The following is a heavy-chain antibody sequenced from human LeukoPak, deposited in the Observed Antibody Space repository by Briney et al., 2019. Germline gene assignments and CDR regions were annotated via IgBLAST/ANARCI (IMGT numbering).Heavy chain of an antibody. Sequence: GASVKVSCKASGYTFTTYAMQWVRQAPGQRLEWMGWINAGDGNTKYSQKFQGRVTITRDTSASIAYMELSSLRSEDTAIYYCARDWKVGATGFDPWGQGTLVTVSS. CDR3: ARDWKVGATGFDP. V-gene: IGHV1-3*01. CDR2: INAGDGNT. CDR1: GYTFTTYA. D-gene: IGHD1-26*01. J-gene: IGHJ5*02.